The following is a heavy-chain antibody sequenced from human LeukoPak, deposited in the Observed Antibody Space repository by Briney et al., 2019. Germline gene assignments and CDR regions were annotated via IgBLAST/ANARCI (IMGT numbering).Heavy chain of an antibody. CDR1: GFSFSTCG. CDR3: ARGLGDIVVVPAAIKMYYYYGMDV. CDR2: IWHDGSNK. J-gene: IGHJ6*02. V-gene: IGHV3-33*01. D-gene: IGHD2-2*02. Sequence: GGSLRLSCAASGFSFSTCGMHWIRQAPGKGLEWVAVIWHDGSNKYYGDSVKGRFTISRDNSKNTLYLQMNRLRAEDTAVYYCARGLGDIVVVPAAIKMYYYYGMDVWGQGTTVTVSS.